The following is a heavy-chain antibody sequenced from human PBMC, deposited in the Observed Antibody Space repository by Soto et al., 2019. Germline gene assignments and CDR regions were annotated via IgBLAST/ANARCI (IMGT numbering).Heavy chain of an antibody. V-gene: IGHV3-30-3*01. CDR2: ISYDGNTK. CDR1: GFIFSGYA. CDR3: AKETSSYEIDY. Sequence: QVQLVESGGGVVQPGRSLRLSCAASGFIFSGYAMHWVRQAPGKGLEWVAVISYDGNTKYYADSVKGRFTVSRDNSKNTPYVQMNNLSAEDTAMYYCAKETSSYEIDYWGQGTLVTVSS. D-gene: IGHD5-12*01. J-gene: IGHJ4*02.